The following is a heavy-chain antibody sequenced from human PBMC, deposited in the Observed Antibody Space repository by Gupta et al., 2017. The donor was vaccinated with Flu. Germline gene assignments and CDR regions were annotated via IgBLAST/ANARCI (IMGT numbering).Heavy chain of an antibody. CDR2: IYTSGST. CDR1: GGSISSYY. CDR3: ARDEGQQLASPHYYYYGMDV. D-gene: IGHD6-13*01. V-gene: IGHV4-4*07. J-gene: IGHJ6*02. Sequence: QVQLQESGPGLVKPSETLSLTCTVSGGSISSYYWSWIRQPAGKGLEWIGRIYTSGSTNYNPSLKSRVTMSVDTSKNQFSLKLSSVTAADTAVYYCARDEGQQLASPHYYYYGMDVWGQGTTVTVSS.